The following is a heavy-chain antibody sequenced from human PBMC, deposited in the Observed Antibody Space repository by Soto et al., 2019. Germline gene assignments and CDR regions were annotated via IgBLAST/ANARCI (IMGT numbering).Heavy chain of an antibody. Sequence: GGSLRLSCAASGFTFSSYAMSWVRQAPGKGLEWVSSISVSGGSTYYADSVKGRFTISRDNSKNTLYLQMNSLRAEDTAIYFCAKGSYGDYVLDYWRQRTLVTVSS. CDR3: AKGSYGDYVLDY. CDR2: ISVSGGST. J-gene: IGHJ4*02. D-gene: IGHD4-17*01. V-gene: IGHV3-23*01. CDR1: GFTFSSYA.